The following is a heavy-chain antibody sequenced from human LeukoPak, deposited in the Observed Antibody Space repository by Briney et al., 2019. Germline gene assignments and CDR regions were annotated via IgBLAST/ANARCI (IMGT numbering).Heavy chain of an antibody. CDR3: ARDQEGFGY. J-gene: IGHJ4*02. CDR2: IYPRDGST. V-gene: IGHV1-46*01. CDR1: GYTFTSNY. Sequence: ASVKVSCRASGYTFTSNYIHWVRQAPGQGLEWMGMIYPRDGSTSYAQKFQGRVTVTRDTSTSTVHMELSGLRSEDTAVYYCARDQEGFGYWGQGTLVTVSS.